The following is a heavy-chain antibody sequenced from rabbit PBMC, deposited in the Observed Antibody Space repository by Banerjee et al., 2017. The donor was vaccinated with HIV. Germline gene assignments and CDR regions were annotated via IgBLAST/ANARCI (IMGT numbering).Heavy chain of an antibody. Sequence: QEQVEESGGDLVKPEGSLTLTCTASGFSFSNIYYMCWVRQAPGKGLEWIGCINTGSRNAYYASWVISRFTISKTSSTTVALHMTSLTAADTATYFCARDRGDAGYGSLALWGQGTLVTVS. CDR2: INTGSRNA. J-gene: IGHJ3*01. V-gene: IGHV1S45*01. CDR1: GFSFSNIYY. CDR3: ARDRGDAGYGSLAL. D-gene: IGHD4-2*01.